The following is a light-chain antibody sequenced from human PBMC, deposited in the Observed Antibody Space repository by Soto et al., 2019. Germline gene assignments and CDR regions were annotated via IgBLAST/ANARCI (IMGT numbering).Light chain of an antibody. CDR3: SSYTGSNTPVV. CDR1: SSDVGGYNY. Sequence: QSVLTQPASVSGSPGQSITISCTGTSSDVGGYNYVSWYQQHPGKAPNLIIFDVSNRPSGVSNRFSGSKSGNSASLTISGLQAEDVADYYCSSYTGSNTPVVFGGGTKLTVL. J-gene: IGLJ2*01. CDR2: DVS. V-gene: IGLV2-14*01.